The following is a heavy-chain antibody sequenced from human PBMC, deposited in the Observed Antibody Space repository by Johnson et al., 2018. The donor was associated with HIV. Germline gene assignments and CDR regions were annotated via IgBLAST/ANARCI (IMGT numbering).Heavy chain of an antibody. J-gene: IGHJ3*02. V-gene: IGHV3-33*01. CDR3: ARLRGGFDI. CDR2: MWYDGSNK. CDR1: GFTFSTYG. Sequence: QVQLVESGGDLVQPGGSLRLSCAASGFTFSTYGMHWVRQAPGKGLEWVAVMWYDGSNKYYAKSVKGRFTISRDNSKKTVYLQMGSLRPEETVYYCARLRGGFDIWGKGHWSPSLQ. D-gene: IGHD3-10*01.